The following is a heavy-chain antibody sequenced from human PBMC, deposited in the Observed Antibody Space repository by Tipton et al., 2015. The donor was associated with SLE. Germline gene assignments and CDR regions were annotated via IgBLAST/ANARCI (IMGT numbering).Heavy chain of an antibody. V-gene: IGHV1-2*02. J-gene: IGHJ3*02. Sequence: QVQLVQSGAEVKKPGASVKVSCKASGYTFTDYYMHWVRQAPGQGLEWMGWINPNSGGTNYAQKFQGRVTMTRDTSISTAYMELSRLRSDDTAVYYCARGTVRMGYVWGTDDGFDIWGQGTMVTVFS. CDR3: ARGTVRMGYVWGTDDGFDI. CDR2: INPNSGGT. D-gene: IGHD3-16*01. CDR1: GYTFTDYY.